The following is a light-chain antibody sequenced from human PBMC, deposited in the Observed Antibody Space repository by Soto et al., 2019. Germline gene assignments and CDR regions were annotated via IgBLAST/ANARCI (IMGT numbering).Light chain of an antibody. CDR3: SSYTSSSSVI. J-gene: IGLJ2*01. CDR2: DVS. V-gene: IGLV2-14*01. CDR1: SSDVGNYNY. Sequence: QSALTQPASVSGSPGQSITFSCTGTSSDVGNYNYVSWYQQYPGKAPKLMIYDVSNRPSGVSNRFSGSKSGNTASLTISGLQAEDEANYYCSSYTSSSSVIFGGGTQLTVL.